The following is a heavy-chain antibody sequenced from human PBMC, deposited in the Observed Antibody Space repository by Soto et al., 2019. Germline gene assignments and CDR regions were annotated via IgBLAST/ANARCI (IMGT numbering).Heavy chain of an antibody. CDR1: GFTFDDFG. J-gene: IGHJ3*02. CDR2: ITWNGGST. CDR3: ARDGGVAVAVDAFDI. Sequence: EVQLVESGGGVVRPGGSLRLSCAASGFTFDDFGMSWVRQAPGKGLEWVSGITWNGGSTGYADSVKGRFTISRDNAKNSLYLPMDSLRAEDTALYHCARDGGVAVAVDAFDIWGQGTMVTVSS. D-gene: IGHD6-19*01. V-gene: IGHV3-20*01.